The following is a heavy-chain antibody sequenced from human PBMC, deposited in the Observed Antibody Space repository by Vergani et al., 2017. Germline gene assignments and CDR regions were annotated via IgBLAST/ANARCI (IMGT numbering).Heavy chain of an antibody. J-gene: IGHJ4*02. CDR1: GGSFSGYY. V-gene: IGHV4-34*01. CDR2: INHSGST. D-gene: IGHD3-3*01. CDR3: ACYDFWSGYFFDY. Sequence: QVQLQQWRAGLLKPSETLSLTCAVYGGSFSGYYWSWIRQPPGKGLEWIGEINHSGSTNYNPSLKSRVTISVDTSKNQFSLKLSSVTAADTAVYYCACYDFWSGYFFDYWGQGTLVTVSS.